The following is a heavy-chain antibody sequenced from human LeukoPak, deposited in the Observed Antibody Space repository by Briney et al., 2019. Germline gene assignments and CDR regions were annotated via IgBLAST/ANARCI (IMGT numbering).Heavy chain of an antibody. V-gene: IGHV1-2*02. CDR3: ARGRIAAAGAIDY. CDR1: GYTFTGFY. CDR2: INPRNGGS. Sequence: ASVKVSCKASGYTFTGFYIHWVRQAPGQGLEWMAWINPRNGGSHSAQKFQGRVTLARDTSISTAYMEMRKLTSDDTAFYYCARGRIAAAGAIDYWGQGARVTVSS. D-gene: IGHD6-13*01. J-gene: IGHJ4*02.